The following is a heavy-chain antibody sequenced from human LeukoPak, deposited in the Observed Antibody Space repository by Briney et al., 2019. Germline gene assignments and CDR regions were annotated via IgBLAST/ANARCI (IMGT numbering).Heavy chain of an antibody. CDR1: GFTFSNYR. CDR2: IRGSGGST. Sequence: GGSLRLSCAASGFTFSNYRMSWLGQAPGKGLEWVSAIRGSGGSTYYADSVKGRFTISRDNSKNTLYLQMHSLRVEDTAVYYCAYGSSFISGYSYIWFDPWGQGTLVTVSS. CDR3: AYGSSFISGYSYIWFDP. D-gene: IGHD3-22*01. J-gene: IGHJ5*02. V-gene: IGHV3-23*01.